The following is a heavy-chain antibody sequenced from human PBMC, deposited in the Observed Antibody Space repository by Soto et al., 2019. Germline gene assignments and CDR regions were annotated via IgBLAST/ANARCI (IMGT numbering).Heavy chain of an antibody. D-gene: IGHD3-3*01. J-gene: IGHJ6*02. CDR2: ISSGGSIT. CDR3: ASACYDFWSGYYIPPETGYYYGMDV. Sequence: GGSLRLSCAASGFTFSDYYMSWIRQAPGKGLEWVSYISSGGSITYYADSVKGRFTTSWDKAKNSLYLQMNTLSANDTAVYYCASACYDFWSGYYIPPETGYYYGMDVWGQGTTVTVSS. CDR1: GFTFSDYY. V-gene: IGHV3-11*01.